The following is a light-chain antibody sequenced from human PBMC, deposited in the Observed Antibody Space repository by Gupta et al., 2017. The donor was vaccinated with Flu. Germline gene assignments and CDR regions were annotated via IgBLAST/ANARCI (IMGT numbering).Light chain of an antibody. CDR2: DAS. V-gene: IGKV3-11*01. J-gene: IGKJ4*01. CDR3: QQRSNWPQLT. Sequence: ATLSLSPGERATPSCRASQSVGTFLAWYKQKPGQGLRLLIYDASNRETGIPGRLSGSGYGTDFTLTITSREPEDFAVYYCQQRSNWPQLTFGGGTRVEIK. CDR1: QSVGTF.